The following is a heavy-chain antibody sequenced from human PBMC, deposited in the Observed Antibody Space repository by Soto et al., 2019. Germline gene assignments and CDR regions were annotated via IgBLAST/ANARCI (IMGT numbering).Heavy chain of an antibody. CDR2: ISYDGSNK. CDR1: GFTFSSYA. Sequence: GGSLRLSCAASGFTFSSYAMHWVRQAPGKGLEWVAVISYDGSNKYYADSVKGRFTISRDNSKNTLYLQMNSLRAEDTAVYYCARDRVSILTAMASDYWGQGTLVTVSS. J-gene: IGHJ4*02. V-gene: IGHV3-30*04. D-gene: IGHD5-18*01. CDR3: ARDRVSILTAMASDY.